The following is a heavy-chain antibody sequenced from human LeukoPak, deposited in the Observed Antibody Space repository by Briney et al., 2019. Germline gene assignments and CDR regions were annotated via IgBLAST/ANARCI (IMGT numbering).Heavy chain of an antibody. CDR3: AELGITMIGGV. CDR1: GFTFSTYS. J-gene: IGHJ6*04. CDR2: ISYDGSNK. Sequence: GGSLRLSCAASGFTFSTYSMNWVRQAPGRGLEWVAIISYDGSNKYYADSVKGRFTISRDNAKNSLYLQMNSLRAEDTAVYYCAELGITMIGGVWGKGTTVTISS. V-gene: IGHV3-30*18. D-gene: IGHD3-10*02.